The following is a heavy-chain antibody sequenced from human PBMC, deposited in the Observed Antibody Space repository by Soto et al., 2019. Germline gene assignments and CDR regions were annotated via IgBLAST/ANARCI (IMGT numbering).Heavy chain of an antibody. J-gene: IGHJ5*02. CDR1: GGSISSSSYY. CDR3: ASPYYDFWSGYYTAHNWFDP. Sequence: KPSETLSLTCTVSGGSISSSSYYWGWIRQPPWKGLEWIGSIYYSGSTYYNPSLKSRVTISVDTSKNQFSLKLSSVTAADTAVYYCASPYYDFWSGYYTAHNWFDPWGQGXLVTVYS. V-gene: IGHV4-39*01. D-gene: IGHD3-3*01. CDR2: IYYSGST.